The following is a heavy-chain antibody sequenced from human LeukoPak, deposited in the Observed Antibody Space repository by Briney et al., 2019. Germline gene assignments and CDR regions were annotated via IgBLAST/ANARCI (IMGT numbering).Heavy chain of an antibody. CDR2: IGLRSGST. Sequence: GGSLRLSCAASGFTFTNYAMTWVRQAPGKGLEWVSAIGLRSGSTYYADSVKGRFTISRDNSKNTVYLQMNSLRADDTAVYYCAKLGGYYVNSASRYFDYWGQGTLVTVSS. D-gene: IGHD3-22*01. V-gene: IGHV3-23*01. CDR1: GFTFTNYA. J-gene: IGHJ4*02. CDR3: AKLGGYYVNSASRYFDY.